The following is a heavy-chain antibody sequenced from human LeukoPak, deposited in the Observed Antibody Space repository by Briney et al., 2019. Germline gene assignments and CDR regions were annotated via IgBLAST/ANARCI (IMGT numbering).Heavy chain of an antibody. V-gene: IGHV1-18*01. CDR1: GYTFTSYG. CDR3: ARANFDWSNDAFDI. Sequence: ASVKVSCKASGYTFTSYGISWVRQAPGQGLEWMGWISAYNGNTNYAQKLLGRVTMTTDTSTSTAYMELRSLRSDDTAVYYCARANFDWSNDAFDIWGQGTMVTVSS. CDR2: ISAYNGNT. J-gene: IGHJ3*02. D-gene: IGHD3-9*01.